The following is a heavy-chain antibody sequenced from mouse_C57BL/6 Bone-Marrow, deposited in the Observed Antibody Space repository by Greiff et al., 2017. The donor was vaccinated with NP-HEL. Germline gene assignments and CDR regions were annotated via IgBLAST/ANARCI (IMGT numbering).Heavy chain of an antibody. V-gene: IGHV1-53*01. Sequence: QVHVKQPGTELVKPGASVKLSCKASGYTFTSYWMHWVKQRPGQGLEWIGNINPSNGGTNYNEKFKSKATLTVDKSSSTAYMQLSSLTSEDSAVYYCARKGTGTGWFAYWGQGTLVTVSA. J-gene: IGHJ3*01. CDR2: INPSNGGT. CDR3: ARKGTGTGWFAY. D-gene: IGHD4-1*01. CDR1: GYTFTSYW.